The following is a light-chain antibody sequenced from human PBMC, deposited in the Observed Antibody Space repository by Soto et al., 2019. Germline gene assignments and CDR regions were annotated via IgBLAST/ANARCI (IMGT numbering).Light chain of an antibody. J-gene: IGKJ1*01. CDR3: QQYGTYSWT. Sequence: DIQMTQSPSTLSASVGDRVTITCRASQSISTWLAWYQQRPGKAPKLLISDASSFESGVPSRFSGSGSGTEFTLTISSLQPDDVATYYCQQYGTYSWTFGQGTKVESK. CDR2: DAS. CDR1: QSISTW. V-gene: IGKV1-5*01.